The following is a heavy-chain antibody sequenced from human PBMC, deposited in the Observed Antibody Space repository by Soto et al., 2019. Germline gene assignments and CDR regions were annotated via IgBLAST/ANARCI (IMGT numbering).Heavy chain of an antibody. Sequence: EVQLVESGGDLVQPGGSLRLSCAASGFAVSSNYMTWVRHAPGKGLEWVSVIHSGGDTHYADSVRGRFTISRDNSKTTLYLQMNSLRAEDTAVYYCARSRTGTTYGGMDVWGQGTTVTVSS. CDR1: GFAVSSNY. CDR2: IHSGGDT. D-gene: IGHD1-7*01. V-gene: IGHV3-66*01. CDR3: ARSRTGTTYGGMDV. J-gene: IGHJ6*02.